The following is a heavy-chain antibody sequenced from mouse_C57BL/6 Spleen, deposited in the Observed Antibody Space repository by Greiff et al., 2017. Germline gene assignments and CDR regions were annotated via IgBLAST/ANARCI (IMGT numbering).Heavy chain of an antibody. Sequence: VKLMESGAELVRPGASVKLSCKASGYTFTDYYINWVKQRPGQGLEWIARIYPGSGNTYYNEKFKGKATLTAEKSSSTAYMQLSSLTSEDSAVYFCARSPHYYGGMDYWGQGTSVTVSS. CDR1: GYTFTDYY. V-gene: IGHV1-76*01. CDR3: ARSPHYYGGMDY. J-gene: IGHJ4*01. CDR2: IYPGSGNT. D-gene: IGHD1-2*01.